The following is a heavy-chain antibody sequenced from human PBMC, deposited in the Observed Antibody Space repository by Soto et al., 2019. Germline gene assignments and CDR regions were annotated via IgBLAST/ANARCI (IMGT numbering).Heavy chain of an antibody. CDR2: FTSSSSYI. CDR1: GFTLSSYS. Sequence: SGGSLRLSCAASGFTLSSYSMNCVRQGPGKGLEWVYSFTSSSSYIYYADSVKGRFTISRDKVKDSLYLQMNSLRAEDTAVYYCGRYGSSSYYADYWGQGTLVTVSS. V-gene: IGHV3-21*01. J-gene: IGHJ4*02. D-gene: IGHD6-13*01. CDR3: GRYGSSSYYADY.